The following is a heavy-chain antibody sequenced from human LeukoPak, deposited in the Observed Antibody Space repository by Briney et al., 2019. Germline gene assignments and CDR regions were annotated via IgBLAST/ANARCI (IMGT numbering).Heavy chain of an antibody. CDR2: INAGNGNT. V-gene: IGHV1-3*01. D-gene: IGHD4-17*01. J-gene: IGHJ4*02. Sequence: GASVKVSCKASGYTFTSYAMHWVRQAPGQRLEWMGWINAGNGNTKYSQKIQGRVTITRDTSASTAYMELSSLRAEDTAVYYCARVDYGDYAGEDYWGQGTLVTVSS. CDR3: ARVDYGDYAGEDY. CDR1: GYTFTSYA.